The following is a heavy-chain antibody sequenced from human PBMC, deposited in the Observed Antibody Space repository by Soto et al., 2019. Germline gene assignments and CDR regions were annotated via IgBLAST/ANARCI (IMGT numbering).Heavy chain of an antibody. CDR2: VYNSGST. J-gene: IGHJ4*02. D-gene: IGHD6-13*01. Sequence: SETLSLTCTVSGGSISSNYWTWIRQPPGKGLEWIGYVYNSGSTNYNPSLKSRVTISEDTSKSQFSLKVNSMTAADTAVYYCARYSSEAVAGYTLDNWGQGTLVTGSS. CDR3: ARYSSEAVAGYTLDN. CDR1: GGSISSNY. V-gene: IGHV4-59*01.